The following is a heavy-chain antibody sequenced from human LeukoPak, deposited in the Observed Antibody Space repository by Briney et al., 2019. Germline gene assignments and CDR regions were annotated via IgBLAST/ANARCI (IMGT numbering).Heavy chain of an antibody. Sequence: PSETLSLTCTVSGGSISSYYWSWIRQPPGKGLEWIGYIYYSGSTNYNPSLKSRVTISVDTSKNQFSLKLSSVTAADTAVYYCARETYGDYEVGMDVWGKGTTVTDSS. D-gene: IGHD4-17*01. CDR3: ARETYGDYEVGMDV. V-gene: IGHV4-59*01. J-gene: IGHJ6*04. CDR2: IYYSGST. CDR1: GGSISSYY.